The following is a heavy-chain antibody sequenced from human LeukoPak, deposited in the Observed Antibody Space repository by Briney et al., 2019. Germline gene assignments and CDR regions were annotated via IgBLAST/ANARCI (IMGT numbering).Heavy chain of an antibody. J-gene: IGHJ6*03. D-gene: IGHD6-13*01. CDR1: GFTFDDYA. V-gene: IGHV3-9*01. CDR3: AKGGIYRGYYYYYVDV. Sequence: HPGRSLTLSCAASGFTFDDYAMHWLRQVPGKGLEWVSDISWNRDYIGYADSVKGRFTISRDNAKNSLYLQMNSLRGEDTALYYCAKGGIYRGYYYYYVDVWGKGTTVTISS. CDR2: ISWNRDYI.